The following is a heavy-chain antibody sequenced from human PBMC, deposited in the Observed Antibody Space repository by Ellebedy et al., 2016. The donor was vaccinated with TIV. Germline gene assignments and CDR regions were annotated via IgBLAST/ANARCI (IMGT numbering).Heavy chain of an antibody. D-gene: IGHD2-2*01. CDR2: ITSSGFI. J-gene: IGHJ6*03. CDR3: GRDPGYQLLQSYYHYYVDV. V-gene: IGHV3-21*01. Sequence: GESLKISCAASGFTFSSSTMNWIRQTPGKGLEWVSSITSSGFISYVDSVKGRFTISRDNAKNSLYLQMNSLRAEDSGIYYCGRDPGYQLLQSYYHYYVDVWGKGTTVTVSS. CDR1: GFTFSSST.